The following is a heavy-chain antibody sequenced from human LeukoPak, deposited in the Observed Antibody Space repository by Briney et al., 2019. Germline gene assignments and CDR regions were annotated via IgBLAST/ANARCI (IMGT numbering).Heavy chain of an antibody. D-gene: IGHD3-10*01. J-gene: IGHJ4*02. CDR1: GYTFTGYY. Sequence: GASVKVSCKASGYTFTGYYMHWVRQAHGQGLEWMGWINPNSGGTNYAQKFQGRVTMTRDTSISTAYMELSRLRFDDTAVYYCARVLDTSMFRAPQNFDYWGQGTLVTVSS. CDR3: ARVLDTSMFRAPQNFDY. CDR2: INPNSGGT. V-gene: IGHV1-2*02.